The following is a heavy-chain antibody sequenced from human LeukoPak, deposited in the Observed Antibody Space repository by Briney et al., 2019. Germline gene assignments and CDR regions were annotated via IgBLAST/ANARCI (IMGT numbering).Heavy chain of an antibody. Sequence: SETLSLTCTVSGGSISSGGYYWSWIRQHPGKGLEWIGYIYYSGSTYYNPSLKSRVTISVDTSKNQFSPKLSSVTAADTAVYYCARVSDCSGGSCYYFDYWGQGTLVTVSS. V-gene: IGHV4-31*03. D-gene: IGHD2-15*01. CDR1: GGSISSGGYY. CDR2: IYYSGST. CDR3: ARVSDCSGGSCYYFDY. J-gene: IGHJ4*02.